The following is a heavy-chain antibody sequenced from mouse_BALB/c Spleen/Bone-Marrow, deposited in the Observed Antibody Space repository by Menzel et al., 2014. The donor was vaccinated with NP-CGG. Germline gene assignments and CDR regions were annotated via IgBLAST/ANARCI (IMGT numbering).Heavy chain of an antibody. CDR1: GYTFTSYW. J-gene: IGHJ1*01. Sequence: QVQLQQSGAELVKPGAPVKLSCKASGYTFTSYWMNWVKQRPGRGLEWIGRIDPSDSETHYNQKFKDKATLTVDKSSSTAYIQLSSLTSEDSAVYYCARSHGYYPXWYFDVWGAGTTVTVSS. D-gene: IGHD2-3*01. CDR3: ARSHGYYPXWYFDV. CDR2: IDPSDSET. V-gene: IGHV1-69*02.